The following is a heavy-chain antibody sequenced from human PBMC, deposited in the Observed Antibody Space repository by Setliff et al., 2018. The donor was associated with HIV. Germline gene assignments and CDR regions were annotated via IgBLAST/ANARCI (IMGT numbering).Heavy chain of an antibody. CDR2: IYHSGST. D-gene: IGHD2-15*01. V-gene: IGHV4-34*01. Sequence: PSETLSLTCDVYGGSFSGYYWSWIRQPPGKGLEWIGEIYHSGSTNHNPSLKSRVTISVDKSKNQFSLKLSSVTAADTAVYYCARVPIVAVVTATPPAFDIWGQGTMVTVSS. J-gene: IGHJ3*02. CDR3: ARVPIVAVVTATPPAFDI. CDR1: GGSFSGYY.